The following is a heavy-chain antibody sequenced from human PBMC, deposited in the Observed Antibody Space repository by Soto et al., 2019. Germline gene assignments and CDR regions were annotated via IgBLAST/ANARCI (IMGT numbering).Heavy chain of an antibody. CDR1: GLSLTTRGVG. Sequence: ESGPTLVNPTQTLTLTCTFSGLSLTTRGVGVGWIRQPPGKALECLALIYWDDDKRYSPSLQSRLSITKDTSKNQVVLTMTNVDPVDTATYYCAHIPNYYQYDWFDPWGQGTLVTVSS. J-gene: IGHJ5*02. V-gene: IGHV2-5*02. CDR2: IYWDDDK. D-gene: IGHD3-16*01. CDR3: AHIPNYYQYDWFDP.